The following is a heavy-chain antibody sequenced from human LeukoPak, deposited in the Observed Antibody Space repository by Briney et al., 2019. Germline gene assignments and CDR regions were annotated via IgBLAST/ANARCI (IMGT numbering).Heavy chain of an antibody. V-gene: IGHV1-69*01. J-gene: IGHJ5*02. D-gene: IGHD5-12*01. CDR2: ITPIFGTA. Sequence: SVKVSCKASGGTFSSYAISWVRQAPGQGLEWMGGITPIFGTANYAQKFQGRVTITADESTSTAYMELSSLRSEDTAVYYCARAPVDMVWFGPWGQGTLVTVSS. CDR1: GGTFSSYA. CDR3: ARAPVDMVWFGP.